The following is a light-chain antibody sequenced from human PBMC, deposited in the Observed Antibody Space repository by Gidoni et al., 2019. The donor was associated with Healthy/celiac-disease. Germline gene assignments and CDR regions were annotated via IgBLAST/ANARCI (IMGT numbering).Light chain of an antibody. Sequence: DIELTHSSSSLSASVGDRVTITCRASQSISSYLNWYQQKTGKAPKLLIYAASSLKSGVPSRFSGSGSGTDFTLTISSLQPEDFATYYCQQSYSTPRYTFGQGSKLEIK. V-gene: IGKV1-39*01. J-gene: IGKJ2*01. CDR3: QQSYSTPRYT. CDR2: AAS. CDR1: QSISSY.